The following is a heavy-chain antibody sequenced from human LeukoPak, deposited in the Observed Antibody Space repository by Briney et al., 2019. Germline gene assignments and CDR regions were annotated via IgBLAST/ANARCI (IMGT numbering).Heavy chain of an antibody. D-gene: IGHD2-8*01. CDR3: ARDSRRNNGYYDY. J-gene: IGHJ4*02. Sequence: PGGSLRLSCAASGFTFSSYAMHWVRQAPGKGLEWVSSISSSGSYIYYADSVEGRFTVSRDNAKSSLFLQMNSLRAEDTAVYYCARDSRRNNGYYDYWGQGTLVTVSS. CDR1: GFTFSSYA. V-gene: IGHV3-21*01. CDR2: ISSSGSYI.